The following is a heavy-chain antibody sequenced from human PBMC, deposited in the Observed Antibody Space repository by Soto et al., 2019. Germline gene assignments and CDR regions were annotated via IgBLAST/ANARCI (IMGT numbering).Heavy chain of an antibody. V-gene: IGHV3-7*03. CDR3: ARGLTRTARPLNFFAS. CDR1: GFTFATYW. D-gene: IGHD6-6*01. J-gene: IGHJ4*02. CDR2: IKQDGSER. Sequence: LRLSCAASGFTFATYWMNWVRQAPGKGLEWVANIKQDGSERYYVDSVKGRFTISRDNAKNSVYLQMSSLRVDDTAVYYCARGLTRTARPLNFFASWGQGTLVTVSS.